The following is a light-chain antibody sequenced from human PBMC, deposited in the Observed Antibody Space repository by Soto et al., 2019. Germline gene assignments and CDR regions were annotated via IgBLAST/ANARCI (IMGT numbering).Light chain of an antibody. CDR1: QSVRSNY. CDR2: DAS. V-gene: IGKV3-20*01. CDR3: QQYGNSPET. J-gene: IGKJ4*01. Sequence: EIVLTQSPGTLSLSPGERATLSCRASQSVRSNYLAWYQQIPGQAPRVLIYDASSRATGIPDRFSGSGSGTDFTLTVSRLEPEEFAVYYCQQYGNSPETFGRGTKVEIK.